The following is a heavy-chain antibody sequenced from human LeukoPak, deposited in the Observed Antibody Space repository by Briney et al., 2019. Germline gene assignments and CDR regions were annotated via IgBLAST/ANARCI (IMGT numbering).Heavy chain of an antibody. CDR1: GGSISSYY. Sequence: KPSETLSLTCTVSGGSISSYYWSWIRQPPGKGLEWIGYIYYSGSTNYNPSLKSRVTISVDTSKNQFSLKLSSVTAADTAVYYCARDPHFDYWGQGTLVTVSS. J-gene: IGHJ4*02. CDR3: ARDPHFDY. V-gene: IGHV4-59*01. CDR2: IYYSGST.